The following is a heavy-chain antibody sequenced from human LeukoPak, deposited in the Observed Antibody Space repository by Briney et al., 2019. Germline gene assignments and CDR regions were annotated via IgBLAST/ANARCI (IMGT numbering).Heavy chain of an antibody. V-gene: IGHV3-11*01. D-gene: IGHD3-10*01. J-gene: IGHJ4*02. CDR2: ISSSGSTI. CDR3: ARAMVRGVHIDY. Sequence: GGSLRLSCAASGFTFSDYYMSWIRQAPGKGLEWVSYISSSGSTIYYADSVKGRFTNSRDNAKNSLYLQMNSLRAEDTAVYYCARAMVRGVHIDYWGQGTLVTVSS. CDR1: GFTFSDYY.